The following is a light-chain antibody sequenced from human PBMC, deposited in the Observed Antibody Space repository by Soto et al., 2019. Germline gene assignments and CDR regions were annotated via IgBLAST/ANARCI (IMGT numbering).Light chain of an antibody. CDR3: AAWDDSLNAVV. Sequence: QSVLPQPPSASVTPVQRVTISCSGSSSNVGSNTVDWYQQLPGTAPKLLIYHNNQRPSGVPDRLSGSKSGTSASLAISGLQSEDEADYYCAAWDDSLNAVVFGGGTKLTVL. CDR1: SSNVGSNT. J-gene: IGLJ2*01. V-gene: IGLV1-44*01. CDR2: HNN.